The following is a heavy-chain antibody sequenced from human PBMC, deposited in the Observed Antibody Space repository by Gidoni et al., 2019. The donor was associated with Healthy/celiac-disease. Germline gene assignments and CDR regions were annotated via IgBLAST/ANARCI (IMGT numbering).Heavy chain of an antibody. J-gene: IGHJ4*02. V-gene: IGHV4-4*02. CDR3: ARGDYGDYGENFDY. D-gene: IGHD4-17*01. CDR1: GGSISSSNW. CDR2: TYHSGST. Sequence: QVQLQESGPGPVKPSGTLSLTCAVSGGSISSSNWWSWVRQPPGKGLEWIGETYHSGSTNYNPALKSRGNISVDKSKNQFSLKLSSGTAADTAVYYCARGDYGDYGENFDYWGQGTLVTVSS.